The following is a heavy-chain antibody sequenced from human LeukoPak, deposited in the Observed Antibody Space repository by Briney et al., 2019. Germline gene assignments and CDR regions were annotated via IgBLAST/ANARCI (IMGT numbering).Heavy chain of an antibody. Sequence: ASVKVSCKASGYTFTSYDINWVRQATGQGLEWMGWMNPNNGNTGYAQKFQGRVTMTRNTSISTAYMELSSLRSEDTAVYYCARFNDYDFWSGLRNAFDIWGQGTMVTVSS. V-gene: IGHV1-8*01. CDR2: MNPNNGNT. CDR1: GYTFTSYD. J-gene: IGHJ3*02. CDR3: ARFNDYDFWSGLRNAFDI. D-gene: IGHD3-3*01.